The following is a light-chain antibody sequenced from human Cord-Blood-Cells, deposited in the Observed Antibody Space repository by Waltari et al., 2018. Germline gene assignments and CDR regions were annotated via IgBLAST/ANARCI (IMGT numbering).Light chain of an antibody. J-gene: IGKJ4*01. CDR1: QSVSSY. V-gene: IGKV3-11*01. Sequence: EIVLTQSPATLSLSPGERATLSCRARQSVSSYFAWYQQKPGQAPRLLIYDASNRATGIPARFSGSGSGTHCTLNIISLEPEDFAVYYCQQRSNWPLTFGGGTKVEIK. CDR2: DAS. CDR3: QQRSNWPLT.